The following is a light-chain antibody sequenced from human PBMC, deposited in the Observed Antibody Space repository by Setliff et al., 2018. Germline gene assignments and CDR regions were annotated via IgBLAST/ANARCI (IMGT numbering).Light chain of an antibody. CDR2: NDN. V-gene: IGLV1-44*01. J-gene: IGLJ3*02. CDR1: SSNIGSNA. Sequence: QSVLTQPPSASGTPGQRVTISCSGSSSNIGSNAVNWYQQLPGTAPKLLIYNDNHRPSGVPDRFSGSKSGTSASLAISGLQSEDGADYYCAAWDGSLRVFGGGTKGTVL. CDR3: AAWDGSLRV.